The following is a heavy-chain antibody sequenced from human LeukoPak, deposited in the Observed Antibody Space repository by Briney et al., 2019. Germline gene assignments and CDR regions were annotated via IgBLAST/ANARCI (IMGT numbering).Heavy chain of an antibody. Sequence: SETLSLTCAVSGYSISSGYYWGWIRPPPGKGLEWIGIVYHSGSTYKNPSLKSRVSISLDTSNNQFSLKLTSVTAADTAIYYCARLSGAPVRHPIYHFDYWGQGTLVTVSS. V-gene: IGHV4-38-2*01. CDR2: VYHSGST. D-gene: IGHD1-26*01. CDR3: ARLSGAPVRHPIYHFDY. CDR1: GYSISSGYY. J-gene: IGHJ4*02.